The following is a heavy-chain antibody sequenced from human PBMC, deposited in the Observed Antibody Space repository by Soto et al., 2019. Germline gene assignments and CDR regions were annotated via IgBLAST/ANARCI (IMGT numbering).Heavy chain of an antibody. J-gene: IGHJ3*02. D-gene: IGHD3-16*01. Sequence: QITLKESGPTLVKPTQTLTLTCTFSGFSLSTSGVGVGWIRQPPGKALEWLALIYWDDDKRYSPSLKSRLTITKDTSKNQVVITMTNMDPGDTATYYCARSIGEVACDIWGKGTMVTVSS. CDR1: GFSLSTSGVG. CDR3: ARSIGEVACDI. V-gene: IGHV2-5*02. CDR2: IYWDDDK.